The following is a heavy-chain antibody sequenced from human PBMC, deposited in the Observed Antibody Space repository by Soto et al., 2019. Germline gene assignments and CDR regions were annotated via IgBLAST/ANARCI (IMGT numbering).Heavy chain of an antibody. D-gene: IGHD2-2*03. Sequence: GESLKISCKGSGYSFTSYWIGWVRQMPGKGLEWMGIIYPGDSDTRYSPSFQGQVTISADKSISTAYLQWSSLKASDTAMYYCATAPAGYCRSTSCPYYYYGMDVWDQGTTDTVSS. J-gene: IGHJ6*02. CDR2: IYPGDSDT. V-gene: IGHV5-51*01. CDR1: GYSFTSYW. CDR3: ATAPAGYCRSTSCPYYYYGMDV.